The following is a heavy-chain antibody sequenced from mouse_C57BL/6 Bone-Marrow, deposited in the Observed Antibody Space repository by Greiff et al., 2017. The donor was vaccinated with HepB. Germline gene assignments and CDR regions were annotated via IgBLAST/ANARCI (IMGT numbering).Heavy chain of an antibody. CDR1: GFTFTDYY. D-gene: IGHD1-1*01. Sequence: EVNVVESGGGLVQPGGSLSLSCAASGFTFTDYYMSWVRQPPGKALEWLGFIRNKANGYTTEYSASVKGRFTISRDNSQSILYRQMNALRAEDSATYYCARYMITTVVAYYYAMDYWGQGTSVTVSS. CDR3: ARYMITTVVAYYYAMDY. CDR2: IRNKANGYTT. V-gene: IGHV7-3*01. J-gene: IGHJ4*01.